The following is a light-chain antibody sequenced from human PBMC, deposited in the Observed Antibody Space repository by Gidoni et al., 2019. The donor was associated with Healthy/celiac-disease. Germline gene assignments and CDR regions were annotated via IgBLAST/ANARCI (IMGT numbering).Light chain of an antibody. CDR3: QQSYSTILT. CDR1: PSISSY. J-gene: IGKJ3*01. Sequence: IQMTQSPSSLSASVGDRVTITCRASPSISSYLNWYQQKPGKAPKLLLYAASSLQSGVPSRLRGSGSGTDYTLTISSLQPEDFATYYCQQSYSTILTFXPXTKVDIK. CDR2: AAS. V-gene: IGKV1-39*01.